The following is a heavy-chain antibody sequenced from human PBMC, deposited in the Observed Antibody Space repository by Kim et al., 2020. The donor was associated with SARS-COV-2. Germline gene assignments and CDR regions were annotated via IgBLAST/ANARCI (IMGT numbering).Heavy chain of an antibody. CDR3: TTVLIVGANRFDI. Sequence: GGSLRLSCAASGFTFSNAWMSWVRQAPGKGLEWVGRIKSKTDGGTTDYAAPVKGRFTISRDDSKNTLYLQMNSLKTEDTAVYYCTTVLIVGANRFDIWGQGTMVTVSS. D-gene: IGHD1-26*01. CDR1: GFTFSNAW. V-gene: IGHV3-15*01. J-gene: IGHJ3*02. CDR2: IKSKTDGGTT.